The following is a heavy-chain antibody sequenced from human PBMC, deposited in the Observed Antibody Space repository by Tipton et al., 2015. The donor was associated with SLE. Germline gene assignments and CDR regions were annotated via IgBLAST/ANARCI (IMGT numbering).Heavy chain of an antibody. J-gene: IGHJ3*02. CDR1: GYSISSGYH. CDR2: IYHSGST. CDR3: ARVVDAFDI. V-gene: IGHV4-38-2*01. Sequence: TLSLTCAVSGYSISSGYHWGWIRQPPGKGLEWIGSIYHSGSTYYNPSLKSRVTISVDTSKNQFSLKLSSVTAADTAVYYCARVVDAFDIWGQGTMVTVSS.